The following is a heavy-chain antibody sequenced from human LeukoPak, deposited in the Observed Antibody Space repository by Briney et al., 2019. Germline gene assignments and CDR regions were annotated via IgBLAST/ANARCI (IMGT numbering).Heavy chain of an antibody. CDR1: GFTFSNTW. V-gene: IGHV3-23*01. J-gene: IGHJ4*02. D-gene: IGHD1-26*01. Sequence: GGSLRLSCAASGFTFSNTWMNWVRQAPGKGLEWVSSISDNAGGTFYADSVKGRFTISRDNSKNTLYLQMNSLRAEDTAVYYCARDRVRWALEYWGQGTLVTVSS. CDR2: ISDNAGGT. CDR3: ARDRVRWALEY.